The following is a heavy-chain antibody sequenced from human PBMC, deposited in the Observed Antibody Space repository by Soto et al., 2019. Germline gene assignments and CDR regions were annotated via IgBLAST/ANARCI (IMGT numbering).Heavy chain of an antibody. CDR1: GFSFVNYA. CDR3: AKATTNGGWFNPFDS. CDR2: LSGSGTST. Sequence: GGSLRLSCAASGFSFVNYAMNWVRQSPGKGLEWVSGLSGSGTSTYYADSVKGRFTISRDNSRDTLFLQMNSLTADDTAVYYCAKATTNGGWFNPFDSWGQGALVTVSS. V-gene: IGHV3-23*01. D-gene: IGHD6-19*01. J-gene: IGHJ4*02.